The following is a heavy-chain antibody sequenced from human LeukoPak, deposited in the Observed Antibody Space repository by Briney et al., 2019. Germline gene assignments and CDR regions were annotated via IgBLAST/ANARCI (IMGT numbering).Heavy chain of an antibody. J-gene: IGHJ4*02. Sequence: SETLSLTCTVSGGSISSSSYYWGWIRQPPGKGLEWIGSIYYSGSTYYSPSLKSRVTISLDTSKNQFSLKLSSVTAADTAVYYCAREIDGYSLFDFWGQGTLVTVSS. D-gene: IGHD4-4*01. CDR2: IYYSGST. CDR1: GGSISSSSYY. V-gene: IGHV4-39*07. CDR3: AREIDGYSLFDF.